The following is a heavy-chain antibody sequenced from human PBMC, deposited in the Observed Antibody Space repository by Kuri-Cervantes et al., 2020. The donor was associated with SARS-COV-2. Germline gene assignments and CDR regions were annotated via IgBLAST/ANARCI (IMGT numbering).Heavy chain of an antibody. CDR1: GFTFSSYE. CDR3: ARVRTTHYYYYGMDV. CDR2: ISSSGSTI. D-gene: IGHD2-15*01. J-gene: IGHJ6*02. Sequence: GESLKIPCAASGFTFSSYEMNWVRQAPGKGLEWVSYISSSGSTIYYADSVKGRFTISRDNAKNSLYLQMNSLRAEDTAVYYCARVRTTHYYYYGMDVWGQGTTVTVSS. V-gene: IGHV3-48*03.